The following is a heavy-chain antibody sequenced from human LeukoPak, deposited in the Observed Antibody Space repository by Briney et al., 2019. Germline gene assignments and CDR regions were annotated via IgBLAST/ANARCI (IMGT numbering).Heavy chain of an antibody. Sequence: GGSLRLSCAASGFTFSSYSMNWVRQAPGKGLEWVSSISSSSSYIYYADSVKGRFTISRDNAKNSLYLQMNSLRAEDTAVYYCARLGGYGSGSDHVGMDVWGQGTTVTVSS. CDR3: ARLGGYGSGSDHVGMDV. J-gene: IGHJ6*02. V-gene: IGHV3-21*01. D-gene: IGHD3-10*01. CDR2: ISSSSSYI. CDR1: GFTFSSYS.